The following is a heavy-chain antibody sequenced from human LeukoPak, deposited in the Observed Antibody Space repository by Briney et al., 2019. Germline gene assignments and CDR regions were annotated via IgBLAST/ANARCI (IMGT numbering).Heavy chain of an antibody. D-gene: IGHD2-2*01. CDR2: INPNSGGT. J-gene: IGHJ4*02. Sequence: GASVKVSCKASGYTFIAYYMHWVRQAPGQGXEWMGWINPNSGGTNYAQKFQGRVTMTRDTSISTVYMELSRLRSDDTAVYYCARDSCSSTSCLSIDDYWGQGTLVTVSS. V-gene: IGHV1-2*02. CDR1: GYTFIAYY. CDR3: ARDSCSSTSCLSIDDY.